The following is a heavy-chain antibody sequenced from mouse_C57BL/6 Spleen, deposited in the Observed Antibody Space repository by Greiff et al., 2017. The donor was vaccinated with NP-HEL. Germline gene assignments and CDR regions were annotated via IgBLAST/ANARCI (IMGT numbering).Heavy chain of an antibody. CDR1: GHTFSSYW. Sequence: QVQLQQPGTELVKPGASVKLSCKASGHTFSSYWMHWVKQRPGQGLEWIGNINPSNGGTNYNEKFKRKATLTVDKSSSTAYMQLSSLTSEDSAVYYCARPSIYYDYPWFAYWGQGTLVTVSA. CDR2: INPSNGGT. CDR3: ARPSIYYDYPWFAY. D-gene: IGHD2-4*01. J-gene: IGHJ3*01. V-gene: IGHV1-53*01.